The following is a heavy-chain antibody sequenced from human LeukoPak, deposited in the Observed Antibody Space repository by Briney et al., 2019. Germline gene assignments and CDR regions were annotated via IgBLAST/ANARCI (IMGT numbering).Heavy chain of an antibody. Sequence: GGSLRLSCAASGFTFDDYAMHWVRQAPGKGLEWFSGISWNSASIGYADSVKGRFTISRDNAKNSLYLQMNSLRAEDMALYYCASEAGAHDAFDIWGQGSMVTVSS. J-gene: IGHJ3*02. CDR1: GFTFDDYA. CDR2: ISWNSASI. V-gene: IGHV3-9*03. CDR3: ASEAGAHDAFDI. D-gene: IGHD6-19*01.